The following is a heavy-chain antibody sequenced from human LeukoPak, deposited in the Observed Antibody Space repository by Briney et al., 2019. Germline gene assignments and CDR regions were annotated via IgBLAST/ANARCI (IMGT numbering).Heavy chain of an antibody. CDR1: GFTFSSYT. CDR3: ASQYTSSRIFDD. CDR2: ISSSGTYI. Sequence: GGSLRLSCAAPGFTFSSYTMNWVRQTPGEGLEWVSSISSSGTYIYYADSVKGRFTVSRDNAKNSLYLQMNSLRAEDTAVYFCASQYTSSRIFDDWGQGTLVTVSS. V-gene: IGHV3-21*01. D-gene: IGHD6-13*01. J-gene: IGHJ4*02.